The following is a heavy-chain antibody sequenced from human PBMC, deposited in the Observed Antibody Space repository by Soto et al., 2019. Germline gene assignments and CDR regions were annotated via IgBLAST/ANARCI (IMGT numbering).Heavy chain of an antibody. CDR2: INAGNGNT. Sequence: ASVKVSCKASGYTFTSYAMHWVRQAPGQRLEWMGWINAGNGNTKYSQKFQGRVTITRDTSASTAYMELSSLRSEDTAVYYCATDPARQMTTVTTWGQGTLVTVSS. CDR1: GYTFTSYA. CDR3: ATDPARQMTTVTT. V-gene: IGHV1-3*01. J-gene: IGHJ5*02. D-gene: IGHD4-4*01.